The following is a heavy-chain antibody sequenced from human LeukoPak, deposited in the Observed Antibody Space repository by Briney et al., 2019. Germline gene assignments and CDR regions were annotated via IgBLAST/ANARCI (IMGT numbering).Heavy chain of an antibody. CDR2: IDPGNSDT. Sequence: GESLKISCQGSGYDFASYWIGWVRQMPGRGLEWMGIIDPGNSDTRYSPSLQGQVTISADRSISTAYLQWSSLKASDTAMYYCARVASSSWYDFDYWGQGTLVTVSS. CDR1: GYDFASYW. V-gene: IGHV5-51*01. J-gene: IGHJ4*02. CDR3: ARVASSSWYDFDY. D-gene: IGHD6-13*01.